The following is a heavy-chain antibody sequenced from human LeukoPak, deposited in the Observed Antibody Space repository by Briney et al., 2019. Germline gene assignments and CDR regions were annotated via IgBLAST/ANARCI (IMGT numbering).Heavy chain of an antibody. J-gene: IGHJ4*02. CDR2: IYTSGST. Sequence: SETLSLTCTVSGGFINSGTHYWTWIRQPAGKGLEWIGRIYTSGSTNYKPSLKSRVTISVDTSKNQFSLKLSSVTAADTAVYYCARDPGRKPKGGLYYFDYWGQGTLVTVSS. CDR1: GGFINSGTHY. D-gene: IGHD1-26*01. V-gene: IGHV4-61*02. CDR3: ARDPGRKPKGGLYYFDY.